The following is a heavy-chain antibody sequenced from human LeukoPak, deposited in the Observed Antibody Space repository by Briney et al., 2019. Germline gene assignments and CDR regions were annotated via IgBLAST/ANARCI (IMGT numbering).Heavy chain of an antibody. Sequence: GGSLGLSCAASGFTFSSYWMHWVRHAPGKGLVWVSRINSDGSSTSYADSVKGRFTISRDNAKNTLYLQMNSLRAEDTAVYYCAVAGSSDYYFDYWGQGTLVTVS. J-gene: IGHJ4*02. CDR2: INSDGSST. V-gene: IGHV3-74*01. D-gene: IGHD6-19*01. CDR1: GFTFSSYW. CDR3: AVAGSSDYYFDY.